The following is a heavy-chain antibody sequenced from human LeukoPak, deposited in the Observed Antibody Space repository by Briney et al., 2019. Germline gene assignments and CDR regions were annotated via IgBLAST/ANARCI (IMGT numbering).Heavy chain of an antibody. Sequence: GGSLRLSCAASGFTFSSYWMSWVRQAPGKGLEWVANIKQDGSEKYYVDSVKGRFTISRDNAKNSLYLQMNSLRAEDTAVYYCARAASYFYGSGIDSWGQGTQVIVSS. CDR2: IKQDGSEK. J-gene: IGHJ4*02. D-gene: IGHD3-10*01. CDR1: GFTFSSYW. CDR3: ARAASYFYGSGIDS. V-gene: IGHV3-7*03.